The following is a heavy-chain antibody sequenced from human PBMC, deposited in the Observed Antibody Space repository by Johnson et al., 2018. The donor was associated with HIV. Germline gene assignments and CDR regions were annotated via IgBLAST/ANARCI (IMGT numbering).Heavy chain of an antibody. CDR1: GFTFSNAW. Sequence: VQLVEYEGGLVKPGGSLRLSCAASGFTFSNAWMSWVRQAPGKGLEWVGRIKSKTDGGTTDYAAPVKGRFAISSDDSKNTLYLQLNSLKTEDTAVYYCTTALTGDAFNIWGQGTLVTVSS. V-gene: IGHV3-15*01. D-gene: IGHD7-27*01. J-gene: IGHJ3*02. CDR3: TTALTGDAFNI. CDR2: IKSKTDGGTT.